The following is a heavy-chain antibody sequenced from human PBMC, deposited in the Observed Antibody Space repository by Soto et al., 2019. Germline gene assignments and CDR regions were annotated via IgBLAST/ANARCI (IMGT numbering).Heavy chain of an antibody. CDR3: ARDRITMVRGGNWFDP. V-gene: IGHV1-3*01. CDR1: GYTFTSYA. CDR2: INAGNGNT. J-gene: IGHJ5*02. D-gene: IGHD3-10*01. Sequence: QVQLVQSGAEVKKPGASVKVSCKASGYTFTSYAMHWVRQAPGQRLEWMGWINAGNGNTKYSQKFQGRVTITRDTSAGTAYMELSSLRSEDTAVYYCARDRITMVRGGNWFDPWGQGTLVTVSS.